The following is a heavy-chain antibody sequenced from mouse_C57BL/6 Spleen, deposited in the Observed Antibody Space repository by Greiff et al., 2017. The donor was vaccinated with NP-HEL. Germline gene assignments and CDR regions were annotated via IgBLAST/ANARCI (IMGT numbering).Heavy chain of an antibody. Sequence: DVKLQESGPGLVKPSQSLSLTCSVTGYSITSGYYWNWIRQFPGNKLEWMGYISYDGSNNYNPSLKNRISITRDTSKNQFFLKLNSVTTEDTATYYCARSLGSFYAMDYWGQGTSVTVSS. CDR3: ARSLGSFYAMDY. V-gene: IGHV3-6*01. J-gene: IGHJ4*01. CDR2: ISYDGSN. D-gene: IGHD4-1*01. CDR1: GYSITSGYY.